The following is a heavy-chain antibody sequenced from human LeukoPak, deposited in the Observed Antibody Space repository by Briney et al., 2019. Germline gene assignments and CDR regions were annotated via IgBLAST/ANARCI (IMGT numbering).Heavy chain of an antibody. CDR1: GFTFSSYG. CDR2: IRYDGSNK. J-gene: IGHJ5*02. CDR3: AKEGCSGGSCYNWFDP. Sequence: GGSLRLSCAASGFTFSSYGLHWLRQAPGKGLEGVAFIRYDGSNKYYADSVKGRFTISRYNSKNTLYLQMNSLRAEDTAVYYCAKEGCSGGSCYNWFDPWGQGTLVTVS. V-gene: IGHV3-30*02. D-gene: IGHD2-15*01.